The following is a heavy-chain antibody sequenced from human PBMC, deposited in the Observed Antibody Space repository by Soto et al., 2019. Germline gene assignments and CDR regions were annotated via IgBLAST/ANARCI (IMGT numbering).Heavy chain of an antibody. CDR3: ARQAYRLAATEALDI. CDR1: GYTFTSYA. Sequence: GASVKVSCKASGYTFTSYAMHWVRQAPGQRLEWMGWINAGNGNKKYSQKFQGRVTITRDTSASTAYMELSRLRSDDTAVYYCARQAYRLAATEALDIWGQGTMVTVSS. V-gene: IGHV1-3*01. CDR2: INAGNGNK. J-gene: IGHJ3*02. D-gene: IGHD6-19*01.